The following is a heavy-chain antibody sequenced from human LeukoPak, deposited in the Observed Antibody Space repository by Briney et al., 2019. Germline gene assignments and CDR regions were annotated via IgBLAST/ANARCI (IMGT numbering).Heavy chain of an antibody. D-gene: IGHD3-22*01. Sequence: SETLSLTCAVYGGSFSGYYWSWIRQPPGKGLEWIGEINHSGSTNYNPSLKSRVTISVDTSKNQFSLKLSSVTAADTAVYYCATLGEYFDSSGYYYNWGQGTLVTVSS. CDR3: ATLGEYFDSSGYYYN. CDR1: GGSFSGYY. CDR2: INHSGST. J-gene: IGHJ4*02. V-gene: IGHV4-34*01.